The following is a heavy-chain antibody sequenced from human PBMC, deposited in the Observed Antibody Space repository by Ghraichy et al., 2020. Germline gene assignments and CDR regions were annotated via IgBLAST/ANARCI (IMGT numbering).Heavy chain of an antibody. CDR1: GGSISSYY. Sequence: GSLRLSCTVSGGSISSYYWSWIRQPPGKGLEWIGYIYYSGSTNYNPSLKSRVTISVDTSKNQFSLKLSSVTAADTAVYYCAREEYSSGWRNWFDPWGQGTLVTVSS. CDR2: IYYSGST. J-gene: IGHJ5*02. CDR3: AREEYSSGWRNWFDP. D-gene: IGHD6-19*01. V-gene: IGHV4-59*01.